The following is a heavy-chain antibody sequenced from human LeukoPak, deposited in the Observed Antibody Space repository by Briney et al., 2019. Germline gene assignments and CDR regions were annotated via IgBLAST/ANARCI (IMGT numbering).Heavy chain of an antibody. Sequence: GGSLRLSCAASGFTFSSYGMHWVRQAPGKGLEWVAFIRYDGSNKYYADSVKGRFTISRDNSKNTLYLQMNSLRAEDTAVYYCAKDSLFYGSGSYYSAAFDYWGQGTLVTVSS. CDR2: IRYDGSNK. CDR3: AKDSLFYGSGSYYSAAFDY. J-gene: IGHJ4*02. V-gene: IGHV3-30*02. CDR1: GFTFSSYG. D-gene: IGHD3-10*01.